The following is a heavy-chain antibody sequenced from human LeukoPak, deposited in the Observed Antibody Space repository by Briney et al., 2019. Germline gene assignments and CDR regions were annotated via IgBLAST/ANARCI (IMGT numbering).Heavy chain of an antibody. CDR3: ARAPDRQGEWGSYWYFDL. Sequence: ASVKVSCKASGYTFTSYDINWVRQATGQGLEWMGWMNPNSGGTDYAQKFQGRVTMTRDTSIGTAYMELSRLRSDDTAVYYCARAPDRQGEWGSYWYFDLWGRGTLVTVSS. D-gene: IGHD3-16*01. V-gene: IGHV1-2*02. J-gene: IGHJ2*01. CDR2: MNPNSGGT. CDR1: GYTFTSYD.